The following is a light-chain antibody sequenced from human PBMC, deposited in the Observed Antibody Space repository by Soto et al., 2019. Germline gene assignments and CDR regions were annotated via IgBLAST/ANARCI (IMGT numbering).Light chain of an antibody. CDR1: SSNVGGYNY. CDR2: AVT. J-gene: IGLJ1*01. CDR3: SSYTSSSTL. Sequence: SVLTHPASVSGAPGPAITISCPGTSSNVGGYNYVSWYQQHPGKAPKLMIYAVTDRPSGVSSRFSGSKSGNTASLTISGLQAEDEADYYCSSYTSSSTLFGTGSKLTVL. V-gene: IGLV2-14*01.